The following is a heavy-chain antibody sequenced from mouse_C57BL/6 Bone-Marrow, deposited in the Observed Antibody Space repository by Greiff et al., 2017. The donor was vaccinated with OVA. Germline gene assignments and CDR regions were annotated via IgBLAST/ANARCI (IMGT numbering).Heavy chain of an antibody. J-gene: IGHJ3*01. V-gene: IGHV1-5*01. D-gene: IGHD2-4*01. CDR2: IYPGNSDT. CDR1: GYTFTSYW. Sequence: EVQLQQSGTVLARPGASVKMSCKTSGYTFTSYWMHWVKQRPGQGLEWIGAIYPGNSDTSYNQKFKGKAKLTAVTSASTAYMELSSLTNEDSAVYYGTRWLAMITGKAWFAYWGQGTLVTVSA. CDR3: TRWLAMITGKAWFAY.